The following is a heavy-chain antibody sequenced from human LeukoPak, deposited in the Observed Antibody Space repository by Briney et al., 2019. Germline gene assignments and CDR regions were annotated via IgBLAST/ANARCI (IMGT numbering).Heavy chain of an antibody. D-gene: IGHD3-16*02. Sequence: PGRCLRLSWAASGFTFSSYEMNWVRQAPGKGLEWVSYISSSGSTIYYADSVKGRFTISRDNAKNSLYLQMNSLRAEDTAVYYCARDNMITFGGVIVTHSQIDYWGQGTLVTVSS. CDR3: ARDNMITFGGVIVTHSQIDY. V-gene: IGHV3-48*03. CDR1: GFTFSSYE. CDR2: ISSSGSTI. J-gene: IGHJ4*02.